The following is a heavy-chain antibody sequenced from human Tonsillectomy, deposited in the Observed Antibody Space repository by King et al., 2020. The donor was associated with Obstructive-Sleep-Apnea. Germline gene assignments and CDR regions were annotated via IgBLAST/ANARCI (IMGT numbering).Heavy chain of an antibody. V-gene: IGHV4-4*02. J-gene: IGHJ5*02. D-gene: IGHD3-22*01. CDR2: IYHSGNT. Sequence: VQLQESDPGLVKPSGTLSLTCAVSGGSISSSNWWSWVRQPPGKGLEWIGEIYHSGNTHYNPSLQSRVTISVDKTKNQFSLKLSSVTAADTAVYYCASSHYYDSSGAANWFDPWGQGTLVTVSS. CDR1: GGSISSSNW. CDR3: ASSHYYDSSGAANWFDP.